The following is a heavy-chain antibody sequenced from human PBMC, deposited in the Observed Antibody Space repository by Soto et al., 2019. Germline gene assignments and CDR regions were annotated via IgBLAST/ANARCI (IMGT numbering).Heavy chain of an antibody. CDR2: VIPIFGTP. J-gene: IGHJ4*02. CDR3: ARAYYDFWSGYYKFGDFDY. V-gene: IGHV1-69*01. D-gene: IGHD3-3*01. CDR1: GGTFSSYA. Sequence: QVQLVQSGAEVKKPGSSVKVSCKASGGTFSSYAISWVRQAPGQGLEWMGGVIPIFGTPHYAQRFQGRVTFTADESTSTAYMELSSLRSEDTAAYYCARAYYDFWSGYYKFGDFDYWGQGTLVTVSS.